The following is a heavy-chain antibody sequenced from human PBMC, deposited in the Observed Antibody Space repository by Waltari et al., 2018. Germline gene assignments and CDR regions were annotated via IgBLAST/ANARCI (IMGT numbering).Heavy chain of an antibody. CDR3: ARTATTTNWYFDL. Sequence: EVQLVQSGAEVKKPGESLKISCTGSGYSFTSYWIGCVRQMPGKGLEWMGIIYPGDADSRYSPSFQGQVTISDDKSISTAYLQWSSLKASDNAMYYCARTATTTNWYFDLWGRGTLVTVSS. D-gene: IGHD1-1*01. J-gene: IGHJ2*01. CDR2: IYPGDADS. CDR1: GYSFTSYW. V-gene: IGHV5-51*03.